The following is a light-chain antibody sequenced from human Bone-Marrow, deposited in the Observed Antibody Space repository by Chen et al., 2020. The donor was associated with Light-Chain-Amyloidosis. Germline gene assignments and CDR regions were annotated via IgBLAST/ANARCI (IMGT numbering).Light chain of an antibody. Sequence: SYVLTQPSSVSVAPGQTATIARGGNNIGSTSVHWYQQTPGQAPLLVVYDDSDRPSGIPARLSGSNAGNTATLTISRVEAGDGADYYCQVWDRSSDRPVFGGGTKLTVL. J-gene: IGLJ3*02. CDR2: DDS. V-gene: IGLV3-21*02. CDR3: QVWDRSSDRPV. CDR1: NIGSTS.